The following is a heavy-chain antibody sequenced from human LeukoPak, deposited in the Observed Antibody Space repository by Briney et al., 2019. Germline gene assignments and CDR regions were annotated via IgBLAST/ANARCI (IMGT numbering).Heavy chain of an antibody. V-gene: IGHV4-59*08. CDR2: IFYSGTT. D-gene: IGHD2-21*02. J-gene: IGHJ5*02. CDR3: ARHGRRVTCSWFDP. CDR1: TGSISGYY. Sequence: KPSETQSLTCTVSTGSISGYYWSWIRQPPGRGLEWIGYIFYSGTTNYNPSLKSRVTISVDTSNNQFSLRLSSVAAADTAVYYCARHGRRVTCSWFDPSGQGTLVTVSS.